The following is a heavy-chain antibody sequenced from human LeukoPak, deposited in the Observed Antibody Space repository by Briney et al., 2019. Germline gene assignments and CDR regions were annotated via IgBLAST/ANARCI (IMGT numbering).Heavy chain of an antibody. Sequence: GGSLRLSCTASGFTFGDYAMSWFRQAPGKGLEWVGFIRSKAYGCTTEYAASVKGRFTISRDDSKSIAYLQMNSLKTEDTAVYYCTREVVSIAYCGGDCYSPSYYFDYWGQGTLVTVSS. CDR1: GFTFGDYA. V-gene: IGHV3-49*03. CDR3: TREVVSIAYCGGDCYSPSYYFDY. J-gene: IGHJ4*02. CDR2: IRSKAYGCTT. D-gene: IGHD2-21*02.